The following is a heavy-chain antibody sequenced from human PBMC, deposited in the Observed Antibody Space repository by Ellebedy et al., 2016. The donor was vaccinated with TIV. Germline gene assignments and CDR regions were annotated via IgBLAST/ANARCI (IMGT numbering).Heavy chain of an antibody. V-gene: IGHV1-18*01. CDR3: ARGAMALS. CDR2: VTAYNRDT. Sequence: AASVKVSCKASGYSFTSHGITWVRPAPGQGLQWMGWVTAYNRDTYYAQNFQGRVTFTTDTSSSTAYLELRRLTSNDTGVYYCARGAMALSWGQGTLVTVSS. J-gene: IGHJ5*02. CDR1: GYSFTSHG. D-gene: IGHD5-24*01.